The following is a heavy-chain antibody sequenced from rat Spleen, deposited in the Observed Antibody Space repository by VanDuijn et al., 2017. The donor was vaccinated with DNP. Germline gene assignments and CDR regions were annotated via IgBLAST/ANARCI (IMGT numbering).Heavy chain of an antibody. CDR2: ISFSGSP. V-gene: IGHV3-1*01. Sequence: EVRLQESGPGLVKPSQSLSLTCSVTGSSITSNYWGWIRQFPGNKMEYIGHISFSGSPNYNPSLRSRISITRDTSKNLFFLHLDSVTTEDTATYYCARWGDYFDYWGQGVMVTVSS. J-gene: IGHJ2*01. CDR3: ARWGDYFDY. CDR1: GSSITSNY.